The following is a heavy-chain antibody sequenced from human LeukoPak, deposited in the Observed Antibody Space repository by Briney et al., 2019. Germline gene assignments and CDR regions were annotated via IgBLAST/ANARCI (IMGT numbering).Heavy chain of an antibody. V-gene: IGHV3-66*01. CDR2: IYSGGST. Sequence: GGSLRPSCAASGFTVSSYYMTWVRQAPGKGLEWVSVIYSGGSTYYADSVKGRFTISRDNSKNTLYLQMNSLRAEDTAVYYCARETYYYDSSGYFAFDIWAKGQWSPSLQ. CDR3: ARETYYYDSSGYFAFDI. J-gene: IGHJ3*02. CDR1: GFTVSSYY. D-gene: IGHD3-22*01.